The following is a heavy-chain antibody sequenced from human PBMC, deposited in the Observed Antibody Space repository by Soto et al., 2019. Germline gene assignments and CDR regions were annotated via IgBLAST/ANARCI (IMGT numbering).Heavy chain of an antibody. Sequence: GHSLPSSCERPVYNFTRYWICSVHQIPGKGLEWMGIIYPGDSDTRYSPSFQGQVTISADKSISTAYLQWSSLKASDTAMYYCARLPMYSSGWYGINYYGLDVWGQGTTVTVSS. D-gene: IGHD6-19*01. CDR3: ARLPMYSSGWYGINYYGLDV. J-gene: IGHJ6*02. V-gene: IGHV5-51*07. CDR2: IYPGDSDT. CDR1: VYNFTRYW.